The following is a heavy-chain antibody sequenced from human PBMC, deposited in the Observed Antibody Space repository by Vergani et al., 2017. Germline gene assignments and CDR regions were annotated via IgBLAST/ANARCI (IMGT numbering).Heavy chain of an antibody. CDR3: ARSTLGYYDSSGYYVPYGMDV. Sequence: QVQLVQSGAEVKKPGSSVKVSCKASGGTFSSYAISWVRQAPGQGLEWMGRIIPIFGTANYAQKFQGRVTITADESTSTAYMELSSLRSEDTAVYYCARSTLGYYDSSGYYVPYGMDVWGQGTTVTVSS. D-gene: IGHD3-22*01. J-gene: IGHJ6*02. CDR2: IIPIFGTA. V-gene: IGHV1-69*13. CDR1: GGTFSSYA.